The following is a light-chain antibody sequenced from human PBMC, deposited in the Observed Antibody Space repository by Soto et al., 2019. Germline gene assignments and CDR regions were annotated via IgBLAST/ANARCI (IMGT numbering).Light chain of an antibody. Sequence: QSALTQPASVSGSPGQSITISCTGTSSDVGGYNYVSWYQQHPGKAPKLMIYEGGKRPSGVSNRFSGSKSGNTASLTISGLQAEDEADYYCCSFALRSTLIFGGGTKLTVL. J-gene: IGLJ2*01. CDR3: CSFALRSTLI. V-gene: IGLV2-23*01. CDR1: SSDVGGYNY. CDR2: EGG.